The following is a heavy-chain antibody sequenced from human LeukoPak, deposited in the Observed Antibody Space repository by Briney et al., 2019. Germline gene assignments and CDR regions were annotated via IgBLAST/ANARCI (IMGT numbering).Heavy chain of an antibody. D-gene: IGHD2-2*01. V-gene: IGHV3-21*01. CDR2: ISSSSSYI. CDR3: ARDLEDIVVVPAGPEMHGMDV. J-gene: IGHJ6*02. Sequence: GGSLRLSCAASGFTFSSYSMNWVRQAPGKGLEWVSSISSSSSYIYYADSVKGRFTISRDNAKNSLYLQMNSLRAEGTAVYYCARDLEDIVVVPAGPEMHGMDVWGQGTTVTVSS. CDR1: GFTFSSYS.